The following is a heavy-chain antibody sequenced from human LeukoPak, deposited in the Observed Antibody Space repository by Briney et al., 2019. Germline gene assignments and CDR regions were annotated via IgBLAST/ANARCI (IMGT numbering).Heavy chain of an antibody. D-gene: IGHD3-9*01. CDR1: GGSINNYY. J-gene: IGHJ5*02. Sequence: SETLSLTCTVSGGSINNYYWSWIRQPPGKGLEWIGYIYYSGNTNYNPSLKSRVTISVDTSKNQFSLKLSSVTAADTAVYYCARSYPYYDILTGYGWFDPWGQGTLVTVSS. V-gene: IGHV4-59*08. CDR3: ARSYPYYDILTGYGWFDP. CDR2: IYYSGNT.